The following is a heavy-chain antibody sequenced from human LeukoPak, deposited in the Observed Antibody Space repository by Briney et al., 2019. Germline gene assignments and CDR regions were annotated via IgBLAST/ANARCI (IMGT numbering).Heavy chain of an antibody. D-gene: IGHD5-18*01. V-gene: IGHV4-39*02. CDR1: GGSISSSSYY. J-gene: IGHJ4*02. CDR3: AREGYSPFFDY. CDR2: IYYSGST. Sequence: PSETLSLTCTVSGGSISSSSYYWGWIRQPPGKGLEWIGSIYYSGSTYYNPSLKSRVTISVDTSKNRFSLKLSSVTAADTAVYYCAREGYSPFFDYWGQGTLVTVSS.